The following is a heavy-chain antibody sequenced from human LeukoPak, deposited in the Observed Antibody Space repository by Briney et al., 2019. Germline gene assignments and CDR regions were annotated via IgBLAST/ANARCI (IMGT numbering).Heavy chain of an antibody. CDR1: GFSFSTYA. J-gene: IGHJ4*02. Sequence: PGRSLRLSCAASGFSFSTYAMHWVRQAPGKGLEWVALIWHDASHTFYTDSVKGRFTISRDNSKNTLYLQMNSLRAEDAAVYYCARDGSESSSWYYWGQGTLVTVSS. CDR2: IWHDASHT. CDR3: ARDGSESSSWYY. D-gene: IGHD6-13*01. V-gene: IGHV3-33*01.